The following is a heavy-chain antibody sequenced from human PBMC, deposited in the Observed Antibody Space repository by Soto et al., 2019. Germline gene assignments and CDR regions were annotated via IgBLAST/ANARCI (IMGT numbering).Heavy chain of an antibody. Sequence: SETLSLTCTVSGGSMNTYYWNWIRQPPGKGLEWIGYIYYTGSTNYNSSLKSRVTFSVDTSKNQFSLKLTSVTAADTALYYCARGPQPYYFDHWGQGTLVTVSS. CDR3: ARGPQPYYFDH. CDR2: IYYTGST. D-gene: IGHD1-1*01. CDR1: GGSMNTYY. V-gene: IGHV4-59*01. J-gene: IGHJ4*02.